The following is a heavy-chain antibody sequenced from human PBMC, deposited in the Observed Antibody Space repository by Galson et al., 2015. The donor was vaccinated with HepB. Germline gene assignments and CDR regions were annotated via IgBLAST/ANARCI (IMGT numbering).Heavy chain of an antibody. V-gene: IGHV3-21*01. Sequence: SLRLSCAASGFTFSSYSMNWVRQAPGKGLEWVSSISSSSSYIYYADSVKGRFTISRDNAKNSLYLQMNSLRAEDTAVYYCARDRGIAAAEVLFDYWGQGTLVTVSS. CDR3: ARDRGIAAAEVLFDY. J-gene: IGHJ4*02. CDR2: ISSSSSYI. D-gene: IGHD6-13*01. CDR1: GFTFSSYS.